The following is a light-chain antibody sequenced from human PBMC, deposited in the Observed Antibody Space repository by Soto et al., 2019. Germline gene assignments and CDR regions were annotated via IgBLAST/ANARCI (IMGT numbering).Light chain of an antibody. CDR1: SSDVGGFDH. J-gene: IGLJ1*01. CDR2: DVS. V-gene: IGLV2-14*03. CDR3: NSFTTTNTYV. Sequence: QSVLTQPASVSGSPGQSITISCTGASSDVGGFDHVSWYQQHPGKVPRLLIYDVSSRPSGVSDRFSGSKSGNTASLTISGLQADDEADYSCNSFTTTNTYVFGTGTKVTVL.